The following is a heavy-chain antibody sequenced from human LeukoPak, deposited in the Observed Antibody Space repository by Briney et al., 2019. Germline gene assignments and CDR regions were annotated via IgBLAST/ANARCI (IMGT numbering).Heavy chain of an antibody. D-gene: IGHD6-19*01. J-gene: IGHJ4*02. V-gene: IGHV3-21*01. CDR1: GFTFSSYS. Sequence: PGGSLRLSCAASGFTFSSYSMNWVRQAPGKGLEWVSSISSSSNYIYYADSVKGRFTISRDNAKNSLYLQMNSLRAEDTAVYYCAKQGAGIRDWGQGTLVTVSS. CDR3: AKQGAGIRD. CDR2: ISSSSNYI.